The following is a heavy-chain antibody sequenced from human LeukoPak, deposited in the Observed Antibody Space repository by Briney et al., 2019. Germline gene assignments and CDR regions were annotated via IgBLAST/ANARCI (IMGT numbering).Heavy chain of an antibody. Sequence: ASVKVSCKASGYTFTSYGISWVRQAPGQGLEWMGWITAYNGNTNYAQKLQGRVTMTTDTSTSTAYMELRSLRSDDTAVYYCARVTGYMIEDYFDYWGQGTLVTVSS. CDR2: ITAYNGNT. D-gene: IGHD3-22*01. CDR3: ARVTGYMIEDYFDY. V-gene: IGHV1-18*01. CDR1: GYTFTSYG. J-gene: IGHJ4*02.